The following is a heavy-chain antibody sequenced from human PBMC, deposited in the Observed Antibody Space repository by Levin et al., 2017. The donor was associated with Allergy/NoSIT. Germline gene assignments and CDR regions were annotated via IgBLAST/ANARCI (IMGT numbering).Heavy chain of an antibody. CDR2: IYHDGGT. V-gene: IGHV4-31*03. Sequence: SQTLSLTCTVSGGSITSGGYYWTWIRQHPGKGLEWIGYIYHDGGTYYNPSLKSRVLISMDMSSNQFSLKVSSVTAADTAVYYCVRELIQRGFDHWGQGTLVTVSS. D-gene: IGHD1-1*01. CDR3: VRELIQRGFDH. J-gene: IGHJ4*02. CDR1: GGSITSGGYY.